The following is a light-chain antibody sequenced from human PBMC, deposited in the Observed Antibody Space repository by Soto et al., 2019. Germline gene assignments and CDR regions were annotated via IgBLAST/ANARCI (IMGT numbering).Light chain of an antibody. J-gene: IGKJ1*01. CDR2: GAS. V-gene: IGKV3-20*01. Sequence: EVLLTQSPGTLSLSPGERATRSCSSSQSVSSSYLAWYQQKPGQAPRLLIYGASSRATGIPDRFSGSGSGTDFTLTISRLEPEDFAVYYCQQYGSSPQTFGQGTKVDI. CDR1: QSVSSSY. CDR3: QQYGSSPQT.